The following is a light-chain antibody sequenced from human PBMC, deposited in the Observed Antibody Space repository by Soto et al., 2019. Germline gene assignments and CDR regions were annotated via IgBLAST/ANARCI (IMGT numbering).Light chain of an antibody. J-gene: IGKJ3*01. V-gene: IGKV1-5*01. CDR3: QQYNSYSPFT. CDR2: AAS. Sequence: DIQMTQSPSSLSASFGDRVTLTCRASQNIDTYLNWYQQKPGTAPKLLMYAASSLESRVPSRFSGSGSGTEFTLTISSLQPDDVATYYCQQYNSYSPFTFGPGTKVDIK. CDR1: QNIDTY.